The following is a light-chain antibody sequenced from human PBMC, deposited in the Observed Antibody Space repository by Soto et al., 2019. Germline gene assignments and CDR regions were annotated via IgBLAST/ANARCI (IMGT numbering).Light chain of an antibody. CDR2: GAS. J-gene: IGKJ5*01. CDR1: QSVSSN. CDR3: QQYNNWSPIT. V-gene: IGKV3-15*01. Sequence: EIVMTQSPATLSVSPGERATLSCRASQSVSSNLAWYQQKPGQAPRHLIYGASTRATGIPARFSGSGSGTEFTLTISSRQSEDFAVYYCQQYNNWSPITFGQGTRLEIK.